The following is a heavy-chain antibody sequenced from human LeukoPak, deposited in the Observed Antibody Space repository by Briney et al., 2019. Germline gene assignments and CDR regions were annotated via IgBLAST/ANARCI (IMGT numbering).Heavy chain of an antibody. Sequence: GGSLRLSCAASGFIVSNNYMNWVRQAPGKGLEWLSVIYNGDNIYYADSVKGRFAISKDTSKNTVYLQMNSLRAEDTAVYYCSRESKVNWSDHWYFDLWGRGTPVTVSS. CDR3: SRESKVNWSDHWYFDL. D-gene: IGHD1-1*01. CDR2: IYNGDNI. V-gene: IGHV3-53*01. J-gene: IGHJ2*01. CDR1: GFIVSNNY.